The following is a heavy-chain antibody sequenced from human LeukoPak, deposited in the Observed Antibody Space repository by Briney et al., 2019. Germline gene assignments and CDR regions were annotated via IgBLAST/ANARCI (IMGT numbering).Heavy chain of an antibody. J-gene: IGHJ6*02. CDR1: GYTFTSYG. CDR2: ISAYNGNT. Sequence: ASVKVSCKASGYTFTSYGISWVRQAPGQGLEWMGWISAYNGNTNYAQKLQGRVTMTTDTSTSTAYMELRSLRSDDTAVYYCAATLTVTTGSTYYGLDVWGQGTTVTVSS. D-gene: IGHD4-17*01. CDR3: AATLTVTTGSTYYGLDV. V-gene: IGHV1-18*01.